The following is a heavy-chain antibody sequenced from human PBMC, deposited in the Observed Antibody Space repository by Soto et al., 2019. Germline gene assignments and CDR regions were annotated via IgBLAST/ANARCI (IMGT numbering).Heavy chain of an antibody. CDR3: ARDGYSSSWYRDYYYYYMDV. CDR2: INPNSGGT. Sequence: ASVKVSCKASGYTFTGYYMHWVRQAPGQGLEWMGWINPNSGGTNYAQKFQGWVTMTRDTSISTAYMELSRLRSDDTAVYYCARDGYSSSWYRDYYYYYMDVWGKGTTVTVSS. V-gene: IGHV1-2*04. D-gene: IGHD6-13*01. J-gene: IGHJ6*03. CDR1: GYTFTGYY.